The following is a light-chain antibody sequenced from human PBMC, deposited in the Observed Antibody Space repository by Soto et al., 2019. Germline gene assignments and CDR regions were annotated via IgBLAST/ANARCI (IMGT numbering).Light chain of an antibody. J-gene: IGKJ2*01. CDR2: GAS. Sequence: ENVLTQSPGTLSLSPGERATLSCRASQNVDSNFLAWYQQKPGQAPRLLIYGASTRAAGVPDRFNGSGSGTDFTLTITRLEPEDFAVYYCHQYGRSPLMFTFGQGTKLGVK. CDR3: HQYGRSPLMFT. CDR1: QNVDSNF. V-gene: IGKV3-20*01.